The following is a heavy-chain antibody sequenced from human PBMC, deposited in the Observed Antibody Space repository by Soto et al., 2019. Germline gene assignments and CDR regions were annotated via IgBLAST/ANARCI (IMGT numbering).Heavy chain of an antibody. V-gene: IGHV4-30-4*08. CDR3: ARAFSRGGWFDP. Sequence: PSETLSLTCTVSGDSISSAGYHWSWIRQHPGKGLEWIGYIYYSGSTYYNPSLKSRVTISVDTSKNQFSLKLSSVTAADTAVYYCARAFSRGGWFDPWGQGTLVTVYS. J-gene: IGHJ5*02. CDR2: IYYSGST. CDR1: GDSISSAGYH.